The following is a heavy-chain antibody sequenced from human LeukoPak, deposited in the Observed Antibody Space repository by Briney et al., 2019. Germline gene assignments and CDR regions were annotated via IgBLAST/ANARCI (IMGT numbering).Heavy chain of an antibody. CDR3: AKDLLRFLEWSPFDY. V-gene: IGHV3-21*01. J-gene: IGHJ4*02. CDR1: GFTFSSYS. CDR2: ISSSSSYI. Sequence: GGSLRLSCAASGFTFSSYSMNWVRQAPGKGLEWVSSISSSSSYIYYADSVKGRFTISRDNAKNSLYLQMNSLRAEDTAVYYCAKDLLRFLEWSPFDYWGQGTLVTVSS. D-gene: IGHD3-3*01.